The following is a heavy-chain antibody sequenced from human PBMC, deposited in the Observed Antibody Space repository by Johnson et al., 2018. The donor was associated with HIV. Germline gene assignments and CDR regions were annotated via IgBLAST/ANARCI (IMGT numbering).Heavy chain of an antibody. V-gene: IGHV3-13*01. CDR2: IGTGGDT. Sequence: VQLVESGGGLVQPGGSLRLSCAASGFTFTTYDMHWVRQGPGQGLEWGSGIGTGGDTHYPDSVKGRFTISRENAKNSLYLQMNRLRAGDTAVYYCARSRWGSTLGALDIWGQGTMVTVSS. D-gene: IGHD1-26*01. CDR3: ARSRWGSTLGALDI. CDR1: GFTFTTYD. J-gene: IGHJ3*02.